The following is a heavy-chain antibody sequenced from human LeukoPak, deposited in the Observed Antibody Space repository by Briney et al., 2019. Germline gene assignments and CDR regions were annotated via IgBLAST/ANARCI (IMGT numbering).Heavy chain of an antibody. V-gene: IGHV4-4*07. Sequence: PSETLSLTCTVSGDSISTYYWSWIRQSAGKGLEWIGRIYTSGSTNYNPSLKSRVTMSVDTSKNQFSLKLSSVTAADTAVYYCARDSSGYYLTFDYWGQGTLVTVSS. J-gene: IGHJ4*02. CDR2: IYTSGST. CDR3: ARDSSGYYLTFDY. CDR1: GDSISTYY. D-gene: IGHD3-22*01.